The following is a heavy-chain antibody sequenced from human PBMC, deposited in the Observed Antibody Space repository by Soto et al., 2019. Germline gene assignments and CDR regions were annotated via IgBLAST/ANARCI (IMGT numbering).Heavy chain of an antibody. D-gene: IGHD3-22*01. J-gene: IGHJ6*02. CDR1: GYTFTSYD. Sequence: QVQLVQSGAEVKKPGASVKVSCKASGYTFTSYDINWVRQATGQGLEWMGWMNPNSGNTGYAQKFQGRVTMTRNTSISTAYMELSSLRTEDTAVYYSARGRYYYDSSGTYGMDDWGQGTTVTVSS. V-gene: IGHV1-8*01. CDR3: ARGRYYYDSSGTYGMDD. CDR2: MNPNSGNT.